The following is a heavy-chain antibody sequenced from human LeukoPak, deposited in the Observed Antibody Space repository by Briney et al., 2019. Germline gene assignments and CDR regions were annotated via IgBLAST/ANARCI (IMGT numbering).Heavy chain of an antibody. V-gene: IGHV4-38-2*02. CDR2: IFHSGTT. J-gene: IGHJ6*03. CDR3: AKSIASAGTNSCYYMDV. Sequence: SETLSLTCTVSGYSISVGHYWGWIRQSPEKGLEWIGSIFHSGTTYYNPSLKSRVTLSVDTSKNQFSLRLSSVTAADTAVYFCAKSIASAGTNSCYYMDVWGKGTTVTVSS. D-gene: IGHD6-13*01. CDR1: GYSISVGHY.